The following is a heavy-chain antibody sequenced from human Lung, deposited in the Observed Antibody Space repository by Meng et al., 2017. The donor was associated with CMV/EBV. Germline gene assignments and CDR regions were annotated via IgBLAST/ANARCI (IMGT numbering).Heavy chain of an antibody. CDR2: INPISGGT. J-gene: IGHJ4*03. CDR3: AGVVGGLGFWNY. Sequence: ASVKVSCKASGYTFTGYYMHWVRQAPGQGLEWMGWINPISGGTNYAQKSQDRVTMTRDTSISTAYMELSGLRSDDTAVYYCAGVVGGLGFWNYWGHGTLVTVSS. CDR1: GYTFTGYY. D-gene: IGHD3-3*01. V-gene: IGHV1-2*02.